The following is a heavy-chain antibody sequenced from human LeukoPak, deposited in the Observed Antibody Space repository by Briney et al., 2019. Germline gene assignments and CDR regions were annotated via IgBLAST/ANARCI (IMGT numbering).Heavy chain of an antibody. Sequence: GTSLRLSCAASGFTFSSHGMHWVRQAPAKGPEWVALIWYDGSKKYYADSVKGRFTISRDNSKNTLYLQMNSLRAEDTAVYYCARFTGIAMVDSWGQGTLVTVSS. CDR3: ARFTGIAMVDS. CDR2: IWYDGSKK. D-gene: IGHD5-18*01. CDR1: GFTFSSHG. V-gene: IGHV3-33*01. J-gene: IGHJ4*02.